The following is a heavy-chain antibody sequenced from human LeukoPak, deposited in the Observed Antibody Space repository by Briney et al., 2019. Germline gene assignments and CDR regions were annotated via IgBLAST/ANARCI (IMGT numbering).Heavy chain of an antibody. Sequence: GGSLRLSCAASGFSFGAHGMNWVRQAPGKGLEWVAVISYDGSNKYYADSVKGRFTISRDNSKNTLYLQMNSLRAEDTAVYYCAREGDCSSTSCYAFDIWGQGTMVTVSS. CDR2: ISYDGSNK. CDR1: GFSFGAHG. CDR3: AREGDCSSTSCYAFDI. J-gene: IGHJ3*02. D-gene: IGHD2-2*01. V-gene: IGHV3-30*03.